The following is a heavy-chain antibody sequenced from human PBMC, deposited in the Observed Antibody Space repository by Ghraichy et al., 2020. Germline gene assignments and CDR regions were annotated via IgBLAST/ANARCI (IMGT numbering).Heavy chain of an antibody. V-gene: IGHV4-34*01. Sequence: ESLNISCAVYGGSFSGYYWSWIRQPPGKGLEWIGEINHSGSTNYNPSLKSRVTISVDTSKNQFSLKLSSVTAADTAVYYCARGTYYCSGGSCYWFMPVRLFDYWGQGTLVTVSS. D-gene: IGHD2-15*01. CDR1: GGSFSGYY. J-gene: IGHJ4*02. CDR3: ARGTYYCSGGSCYWFMPVRLFDY. CDR2: INHSGST.